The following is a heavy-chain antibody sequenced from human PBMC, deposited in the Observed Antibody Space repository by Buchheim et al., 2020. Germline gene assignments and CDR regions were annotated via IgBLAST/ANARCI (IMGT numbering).Heavy chain of an antibody. CDR2: ISGSGGST. Sequence: EVQLLESGGGLVQPGGSLRLSCAASGFTFSSYAMSWVRQAPGKGLEWVSAISGSGGSTYYADSVKGRFTISRDNSKNTLYLQMNSLRAEDTAVYYCAKDVLPDLNYYGSGSYFDYWGQGTL. J-gene: IGHJ4*02. CDR3: AKDVLPDLNYYGSGSYFDY. D-gene: IGHD3-10*01. CDR1: GFTFSSYA. V-gene: IGHV3-23*01.